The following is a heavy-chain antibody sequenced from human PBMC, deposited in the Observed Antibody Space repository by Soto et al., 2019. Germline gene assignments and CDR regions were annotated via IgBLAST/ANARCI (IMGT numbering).Heavy chain of an antibody. D-gene: IGHD1-1*01. J-gene: IGHJ5*02. V-gene: IGHV4-4*07. Sequence: SETLSLTCTVSGASISGFCWSWIRKSAGKGLEWIGRIYATGTTDYNPSLKSRVMMSVDTSKKQFSLKLRSVTAADTAVYYCVRDGTKTLRDWFDPWGQGISVTVSS. CDR1: GASISGFC. CDR3: VRDGTKTLRDWFDP. CDR2: IYATGTT.